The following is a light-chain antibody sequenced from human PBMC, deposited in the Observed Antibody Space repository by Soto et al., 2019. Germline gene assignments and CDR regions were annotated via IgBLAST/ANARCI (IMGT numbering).Light chain of an antibody. Sequence: QAALTQPASLSGSPGQSITISCTGTSSDVGAYDYVSWSQQHPGKAPKLMISEVNIRPSGVSNRFSGSKSGNPAYLTISGLQVEDEAEYFCFSFTPTRPQVFGTGTKVTVL. J-gene: IGLJ1*01. CDR1: SSDVGAYDY. CDR2: EVN. V-gene: IGLV2-14*01. CDR3: FSFTPTRPQV.